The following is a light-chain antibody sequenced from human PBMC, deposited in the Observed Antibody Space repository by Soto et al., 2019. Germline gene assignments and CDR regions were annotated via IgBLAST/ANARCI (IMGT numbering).Light chain of an antibody. CDR3: QQYNSYSLT. CDR2: KAS. CDR1: PGISTW. V-gene: IGKV1-5*03. J-gene: IGKJ4*01. Sequence: DSQMTQSPSTLSASVGDRITITCRASPGISTWLAWYQQKPGKAPKLLIYKASTLESGVPSRISGSGSGTEFTLTISSLQPDDFATYYCQQYNSYSLTFGGGTKVEIK.